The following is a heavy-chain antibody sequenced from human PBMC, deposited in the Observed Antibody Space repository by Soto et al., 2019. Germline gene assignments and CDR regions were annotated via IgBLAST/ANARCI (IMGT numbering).Heavy chain of an antibody. J-gene: IGHJ6*02. Sequence: SETLSLTCTVSGGSISSGDHYWSWIRQPPGKGLEWIGYIYYSGSTYYNPSLKSRVTISVDTSKNQFSMRLSSVTAADTAVYYCARADSSGYYPLYYYYGMDVWGQGTTVTVSS. CDR3: ARADSSGYYPLYYYYGMDV. V-gene: IGHV4-30-4*08. CDR2: IYYSGST. CDR1: GGSISSGDHY. D-gene: IGHD3-22*01.